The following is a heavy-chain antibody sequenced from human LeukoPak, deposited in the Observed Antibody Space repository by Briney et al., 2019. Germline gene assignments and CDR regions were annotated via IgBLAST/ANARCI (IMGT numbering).Heavy chain of an antibody. D-gene: IGHD2-15*01. CDR2: ISGSGGGT. J-gene: IGHJ4*02. V-gene: IGHV3-23*01. CDR1: GFTFSSYA. Sequence: PGGSLRLSCAASGFTFSSYAMSWVRQAPGKGLEWVSAISGSGGGTYYADSVKGRFTISRDNSKNTLSLQMNSLRAEDTAVYYCAKGICSGGSCPFDYWGQRTLVTVSS. CDR3: AKGICSGGSCPFDY.